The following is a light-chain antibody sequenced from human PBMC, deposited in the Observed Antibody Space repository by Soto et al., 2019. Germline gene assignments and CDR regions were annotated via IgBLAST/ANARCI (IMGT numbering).Light chain of an antibody. V-gene: IGKV3D-15*01. CDR2: AAS. CDR3: QQNNNWPA. Sequence: EIVMTQSPATLSVSPGERATLSCRASQSVSTNLVWYQQKPGQAPRLLIYAASTRATGIPARFSGSGSGTAFTLNISSLQSEESEVYYCQQNNNWPAFGQGTKVEIK. J-gene: IGKJ1*01. CDR1: QSVSTN.